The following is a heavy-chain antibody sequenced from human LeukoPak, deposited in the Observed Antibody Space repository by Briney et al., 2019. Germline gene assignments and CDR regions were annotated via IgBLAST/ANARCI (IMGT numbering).Heavy chain of an antibody. Sequence: SETLSLTCTVSGYSISSGYYWGWIRQPPGKGLEWIGTIYQSGSTYYNPSLKSRVIISVDTSKNQFSLKLSSVTAADTAVYYCARGRKRCSSTSCYRRNWFDPWGQGTLVTVSS. V-gene: IGHV4-38-2*02. J-gene: IGHJ5*02. CDR2: IYQSGST. CDR3: ARGRKRCSSTSCYRRNWFDP. D-gene: IGHD2-2*02. CDR1: GYSISSGYY.